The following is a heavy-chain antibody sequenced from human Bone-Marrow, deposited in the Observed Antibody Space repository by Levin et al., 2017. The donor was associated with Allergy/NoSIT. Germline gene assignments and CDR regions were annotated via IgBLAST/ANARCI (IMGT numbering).Heavy chain of an antibody. CDR3: AREVHHYDFWSGYTYYYGMDV. CDR2: IYYSGST. CDR1: GGSISSSSYY. J-gene: IGHJ6*02. V-gene: IGHV4-39*07. Sequence: PSETLSLTCTVSGGSISSSSYYWGWIRQPPGKGLEWIGSIYYSGSTYYNPSLKSRVTISVDTSKNQFSLKLSSVTAADTAVYYCAREVHHYDFWSGYTYYYGMDVWGQGTTVTVSS. D-gene: IGHD3-3*01.